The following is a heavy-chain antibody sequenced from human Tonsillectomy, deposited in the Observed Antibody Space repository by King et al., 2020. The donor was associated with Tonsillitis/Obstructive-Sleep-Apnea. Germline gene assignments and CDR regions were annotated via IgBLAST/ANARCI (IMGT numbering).Heavy chain of an antibody. D-gene: IGHD3-16*01. CDR3: AKDPPRGGVTGGRAFEI. J-gene: IGHJ3*02. CDR1: GFTFSSYA. V-gene: IGHV3-23*04. CDR2: ISGSGGST. Sequence: VQLVESGGGLVQPGGSLRPSCAASGFTFSSYAMSWVRQAPGKGLELGSGISGSGGSTYYADSVKGRFTISRDNSKNTTYLQMNNLRAEDTAVYYCAKDPPRGGVTGGRAFEIWGQGTMVTVSS.